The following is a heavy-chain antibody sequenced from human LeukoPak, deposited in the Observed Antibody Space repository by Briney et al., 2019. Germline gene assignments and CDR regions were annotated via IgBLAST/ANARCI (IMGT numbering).Heavy chain of an antibody. CDR3: ARGSASAQGSFDY. V-gene: IGHV3-23*01. Sequence: GGSLRLSCAASGFTFSNYAMSWVRQAPGKGLEWVSSLSDNGGSPYYADSVKGRFTISRDNAKNSLYLQMNSLRAEDTAVYYCARGSASAQGSFDYWGQGTLVTVSS. J-gene: IGHJ4*02. D-gene: IGHD3-10*01. CDR2: LSDNGGSP. CDR1: GFTFSNYA.